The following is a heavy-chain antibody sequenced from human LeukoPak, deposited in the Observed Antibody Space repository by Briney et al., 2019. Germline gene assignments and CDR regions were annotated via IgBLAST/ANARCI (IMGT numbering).Heavy chain of an antibody. Sequence: GGSLRLSCAASGFTFSSYGMHWVRQAPGKGLEWVAVISYDGSNKYYADSVKGRFTISRDNSKNTLYLQMNSLRAEDTAVYYCAKPHIVVVTAIDAFDIWGQGTMVTVSS. J-gene: IGHJ3*02. CDR1: GFTFSSYG. V-gene: IGHV3-30*18. D-gene: IGHD2-21*02. CDR2: ISYDGSNK. CDR3: AKPHIVVVTAIDAFDI.